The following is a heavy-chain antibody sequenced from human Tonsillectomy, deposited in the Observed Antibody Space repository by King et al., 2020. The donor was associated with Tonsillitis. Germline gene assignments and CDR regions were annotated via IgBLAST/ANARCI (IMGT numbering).Heavy chain of an antibody. CDR1: GGSISSYY. CDR2: IYYSGST. J-gene: IGHJ3*02. V-gene: IGHV4-59*01. CDR3: ARDGPSWFRKSAFDI. D-gene: IGHD1-14*01. Sequence: QLQESGPGLVKPSETLSLTCTVSGGSISSYYWSWIRQPPGKGLEWIGYIYYSGSTNYNPSLKSRVTISVDTSKNQVSLKLSSVTAADTAVYYCARDGPSWFRKSAFDIWGQGTMVTVSS.